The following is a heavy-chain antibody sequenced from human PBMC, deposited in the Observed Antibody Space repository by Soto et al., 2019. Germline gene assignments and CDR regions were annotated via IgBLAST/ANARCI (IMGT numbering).Heavy chain of an antibody. Sequence: SETLSLTCTVSGGSISSGGYYWSWIRQPPGKGLEWIGYIYYSGNTYYNPSFKSRLTISVDTSKNQFSLNLSSVTAADTAAYYCARDYASSGYWGDAFDIWGQGTMVTVSS. J-gene: IGHJ3*02. CDR3: ARDYASSGYWGDAFDI. D-gene: IGHD3-22*01. V-gene: IGHV4-31*03. CDR1: GGSISSGGYY. CDR2: IYYSGNT.